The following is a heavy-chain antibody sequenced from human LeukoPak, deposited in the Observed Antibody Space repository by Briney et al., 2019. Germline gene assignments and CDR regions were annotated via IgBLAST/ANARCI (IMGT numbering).Heavy chain of an antibody. CDR2: IRYDGSNK. D-gene: IGHD6-19*01. Sequence: TGGSLRLSCAASGFTFSSYGMHWVRQAPGKGLEWVAFIRYDGSNKYYADSVKGRFTISRDNSKNTLYLQMNSLRAEDTAVYYCAKVPRGIAVAGGVDYWGQGTLVTVSS. CDR1: GFTFSSYG. CDR3: AKVPRGIAVAGGVDY. V-gene: IGHV3-30*02. J-gene: IGHJ4*02.